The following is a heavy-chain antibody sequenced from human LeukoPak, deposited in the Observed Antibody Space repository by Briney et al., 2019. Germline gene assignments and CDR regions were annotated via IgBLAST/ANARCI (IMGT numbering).Heavy chain of an antibody. D-gene: IGHD6-19*01. V-gene: IGHV4-4*07. Sequence: PSETLSLTCTVSGGSIGSYYWSWIRQPAGKGLEWIGRIYTSGSTNYNPSLKSRVTISVDTSKNQFSLKLSSVTAADTAVYYCAKLVGIAVAGKGFDPWGQGTLVTVSS. J-gene: IGHJ5*02. CDR3: AKLVGIAVAGKGFDP. CDR1: GGSIGSYY. CDR2: IYTSGST.